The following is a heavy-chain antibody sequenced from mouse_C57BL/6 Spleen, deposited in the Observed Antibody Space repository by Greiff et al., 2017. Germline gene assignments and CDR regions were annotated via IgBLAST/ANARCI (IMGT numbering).Heavy chain of an antibody. V-gene: IGHV5-2*03. J-gene: IGHJ1*03. CDR1: EYEFPSYD. Sequence: EVKLVESGGGLVQPGESLKLSCESNEYEFPSYDMPWVRKTPEKRLELVAAINSDGGSTYYPDTLERRFTISRDNTKKTLYLQMSSLRSEDSALYYCARHGRLGRYFEVWGTGTTVTVSS. CDR2: INSDGGST. D-gene: IGHD4-1*01. CDR3: ARHGRLGRYFEV.